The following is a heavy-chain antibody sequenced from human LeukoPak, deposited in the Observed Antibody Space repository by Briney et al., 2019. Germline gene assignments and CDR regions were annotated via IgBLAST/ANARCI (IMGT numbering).Heavy chain of an antibody. CDR1: GFTFSTYG. Sequence: GGSLRLSCAASGFTFSTYGLHWVRQAPGKGLEWVAGIWYDGSKTYHADPVKGRFTISRDNAKHSLYLQMNSLRAEDTALYYCARDVSGSGLYYFDYWGQGTLVTVSS. J-gene: IGHJ4*02. D-gene: IGHD6-19*01. CDR3: ARDVSGSGLYYFDY. CDR2: IWYDGSKT. V-gene: IGHV3-33*01.